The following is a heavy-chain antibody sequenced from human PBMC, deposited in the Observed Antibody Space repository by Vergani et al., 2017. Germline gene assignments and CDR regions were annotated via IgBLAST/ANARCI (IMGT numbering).Heavy chain of an antibody. J-gene: IGHJ4*02. Sequence: QVQLVQSGAEVKKPGSSVKVSCKASGGTFSSYAISWVRQAPGQGLEWMGRIIPIFGTANYAQKFQGRVTITADESTSTAYMELRSLRSEDTAVYYCARDQRVDTTVTMVYYFDDWGQGTLVTVSS. V-gene: IGHV1-69*18. D-gene: IGHD4-11*01. CDR3: ARDQRVDTTVTMVYYFDD. CDR1: GGTFSSYA. CDR2: IIPIFGTA.